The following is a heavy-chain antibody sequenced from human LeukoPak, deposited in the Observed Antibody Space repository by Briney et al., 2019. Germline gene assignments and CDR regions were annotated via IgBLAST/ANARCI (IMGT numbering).Heavy chain of an antibody. CDR1: GFTFSSYA. CDR2: ISSGDST. J-gene: IGHJ4*02. CDR3: ATHPSRYYYDSSGYAKY. Sequence: PGASLRLSCAASGFTFSSYAMNWVRQAPGKGLKWVSTISSGDSTYYADSVKGRFTISRDTSKKTLYLQMNSLRAADTAVYYCATHPSRYYYDSSGYAKYWGQGTLVTVSS. D-gene: IGHD3-22*01. V-gene: IGHV3-23*01.